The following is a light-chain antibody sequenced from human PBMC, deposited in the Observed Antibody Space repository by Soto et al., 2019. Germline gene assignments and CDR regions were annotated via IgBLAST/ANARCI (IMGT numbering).Light chain of an antibody. CDR2: EVS. CDR3: SPYTTSNTLV. V-gene: IGLV2-14*01. CDR1: SSDVGAYTY. Sequence: QSALTQPASVSGSPGQSITISCTGTSSDVGAYTYVSWYQQHPGKAPKLMIFEVSDRPSGVSNRFSGSKSGNTASLTISGRQDEVEVDYPCSPYTTSNTLVFGGGTKLTVL. J-gene: IGLJ2*01.